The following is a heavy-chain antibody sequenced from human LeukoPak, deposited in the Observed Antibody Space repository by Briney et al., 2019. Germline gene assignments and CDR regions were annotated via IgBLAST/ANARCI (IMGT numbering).Heavy chain of an antibody. V-gene: IGHV4-4*07. J-gene: IGHJ4*02. CDR1: GVSIRSYF. CDR2: IYTTGAT. CDR3: ARQGYGASYYFLDY. D-gene: IGHD1-26*01. Sequence: SETLSLTCTVSGVSIRSYFWGWVRQPAGKGLEWVGRIYTTGATFYNPSLKTRLTMSIDTSKNQFSLRLTSVVAADTAVYYCARQGYGASYYFLDYWSQGTLVTVSS.